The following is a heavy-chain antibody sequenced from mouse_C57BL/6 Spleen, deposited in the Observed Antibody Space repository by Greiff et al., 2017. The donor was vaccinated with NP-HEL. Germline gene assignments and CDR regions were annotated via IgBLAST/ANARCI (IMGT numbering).Heavy chain of an antibody. J-gene: IGHJ4*01. CDR2: IELEDGEI. Sequence: EVQLQQSGAELVKPGASAKLSCTASGFNIKDYYMHWVKQRPEQALEWIGRIELEDGEIKYARKFQGKATITADTSSNTAYLQLSSLTSEDTAVYYCARDAAMDYWGQGTSVTVSS. CDR3: ARDAAMDY. CDR1: GFNIKDYY. V-gene: IGHV14-2*01.